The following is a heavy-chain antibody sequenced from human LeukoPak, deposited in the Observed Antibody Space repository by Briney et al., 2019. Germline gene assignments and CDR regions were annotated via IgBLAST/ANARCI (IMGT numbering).Heavy chain of an antibody. J-gene: IGHJ4*02. CDR1: GFTFSSYS. Sequence: GGSLRLSCAASGFTFSSYSMNWVRQAPGKGLEWVSSISSSSSYIYYADSVKGRFTISRDNAKNSLYLQMSSLRAEDTAVYYCARELSIAAHFSTRDYWGQGTLVTVSS. CDR2: ISSSSSYI. V-gene: IGHV3-21*01. D-gene: IGHD6-6*01. CDR3: ARELSIAAHFSTRDY.